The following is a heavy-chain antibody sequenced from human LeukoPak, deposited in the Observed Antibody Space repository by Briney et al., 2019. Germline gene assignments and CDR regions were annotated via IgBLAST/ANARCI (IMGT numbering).Heavy chain of an antibody. CDR1: GYTFTGYY. D-gene: IGHD2-15*01. CDR2: IDPRGGST. Sequence: ASVKVSCKASGYTFTGYYMHWVRQAPGQGLEWMGRIDPRGGSTSYPQRFQGRVTMTRDTSTTTVYMELSSLRSDDTAVYYCARGPIRGGYNWFDPWGQGTLVTVSS. V-gene: IGHV1-46*01. CDR3: ARGPIRGGYNWFDP. J-gene: IGHJ5*02.